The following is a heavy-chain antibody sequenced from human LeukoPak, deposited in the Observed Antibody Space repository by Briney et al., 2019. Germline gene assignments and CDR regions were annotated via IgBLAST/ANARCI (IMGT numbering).Heavy chain of an antibody. V-gene: IGHV4-34*01. D-gene: IGHD6-13*01. CDR2: INHSGST. Sequence: PSETLSLTCAVYGGSFSGYYWSWIRQPPGKGPEWIGEINHSGSTNYNPSLKSRVTISVDTSKNQFSLKLSSVTAADTAVYYCARIGRLRYSSSWNHPYYYYGMDVWGQGTTVTVSS. J-gene: IGHJ6*02. CDR1: GGSFSGYY. CDR3: ARIGRLRYSSSWNHPYYYYGMDV.